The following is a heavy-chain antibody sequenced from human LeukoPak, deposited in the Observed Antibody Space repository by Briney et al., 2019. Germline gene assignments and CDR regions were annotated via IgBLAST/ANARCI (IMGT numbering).Heavy chain of an antibody. V-gene: IGHV3-33*01. CDR3: ARARPALGQGMDV. Sequence: GRSLRLSCAASGFTFSSYGMLWVRQAPGKGLEWVAVIWYDGSNKYYADSVKGRFTISRDNSKNTLYLQMNSLRAEDTAVYYCARARPALGQGMDVWGQGTTVTVSS. CDR1: GFTFSSYG. J-gene: IGHJ6*02. CDR2: IWYDGSNK.